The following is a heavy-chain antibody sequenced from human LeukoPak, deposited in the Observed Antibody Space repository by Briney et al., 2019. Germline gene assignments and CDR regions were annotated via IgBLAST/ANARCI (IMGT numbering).Heavy chain of an antibody. J-gene: IGHJ4*02. D-gene: IGHD6-13*01. CDR3: AGDRGGLSSIAAAGRFDY. V-gene: IGHV3-48*04. CDR2: ISSSSSTI. Sequence: GGSLRLSCAASGFTFSSYSMNWVRQAPGKGLEWVSYISSSSSTIYYADSVKGRFTISRDNAKNSLYLQMNSLRAEDTAVYYRAGDRGGLSSIAAAGRFDYWGQGTLVTVSS. CDR1: GFTFSSYS.